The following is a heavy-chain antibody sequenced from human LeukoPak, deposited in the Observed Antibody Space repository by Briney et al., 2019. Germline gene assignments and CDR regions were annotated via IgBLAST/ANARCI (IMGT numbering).Heavy chain of an antibody. D-gene: IGHD5-12*01. V-gene: IGHV3-7*01. CDR1: GFDSSNYW. Sequence: GGSLRLSCSASGFDSSNYWMSWVRQAPGKGLEWVANINQDESQKHYVDSVRGRFTISRDNAKNSLFLQVNSLRAEDTAVYYCVRETGWLFDFWGQGTLVIVSS. CDR2: INQDESQK. J-gene: IGHJ4*02. CDR3: VRETGWLFDF.